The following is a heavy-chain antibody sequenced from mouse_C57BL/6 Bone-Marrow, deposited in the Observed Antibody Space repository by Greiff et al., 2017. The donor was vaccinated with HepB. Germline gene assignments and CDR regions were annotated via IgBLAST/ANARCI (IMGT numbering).Heavy chain of an antibody. CDR1: GYTFTDYY. CDR3: AREGIYYYGSSYSAWFAY. D-gene: IGHD1-1*01. V-gene: IGHV1-26*01. Sequence: EVKLQESGPELVKPGASVKISCKASGYTFTDYYMNWVKQSHGKSLEWIGDINPNNGGTSYNQKFKGKATLTVAKSSSTAYMELRMLTSEDSAVYYCAREGIYYYGSSYSAWFAYWGQGTLVTVSA. CDR2: INPNNGGT. J-gene: IGHJ3*01.